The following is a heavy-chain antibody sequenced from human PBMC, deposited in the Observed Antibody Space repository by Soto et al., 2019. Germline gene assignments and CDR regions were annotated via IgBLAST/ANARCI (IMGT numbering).Heavy chain of an antibody. CDR1: GVSISRGAYW. CDR2: VYYSGSS. CDR3: ARELRSYSAYGGSGTFDY. V-gene: IGHV4-31*03. D-gene: IGHD3-10*01. Sequence: QVQLLQSGPGLVKPSETLSLTCTVSGVSISRGAYWWSWIRQFPGKGLEWLASVYYSGSSRSNPSLKSRLSISADTSKNQFSLKLNSVTVADTAVYYCARELRSYSAYGGSGTFDYWGQGSLVTVSS. J-gene: IGHJ4*02.